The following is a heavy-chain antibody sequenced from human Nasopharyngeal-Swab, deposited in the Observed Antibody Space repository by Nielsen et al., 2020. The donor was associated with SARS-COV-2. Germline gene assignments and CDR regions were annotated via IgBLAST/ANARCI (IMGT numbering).Heavy chain of an antibody. CDR3: ARDIQRYCSSPSCYTDGAFDI. D-gene: IGHD2-2*02. Sequence: ASVKVSCKASGYTFTSYGISWVRQAPGQGLEWMGWISAYNGNTNYAQKLQGRVTMTTDTSTSTAYMELRSLRSDDTAVYYCARDIQRYCSSPSCYTDGAFDIWGQGTMVTVSS. J-gene: IGHJ3*02. V-gene: IGHV1-18*04. CDR2: ISAYNGNT. CDR1: GYTFTSYG.